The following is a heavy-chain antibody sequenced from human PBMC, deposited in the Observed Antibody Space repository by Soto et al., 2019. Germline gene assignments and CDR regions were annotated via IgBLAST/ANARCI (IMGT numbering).Heavy chain of an antibody. CDR2: VYDNGRP. Sequence: SETLSLTCTISGGSISVYYWSWIRQSPRQGLEWIGYVYDNGRPYYSPSLKSRVTISADPSKNQISLKLAFATAADTAVYYCARGVGSSPPRYWGRGTLVTVSS. D-gene: IGHD3-9*01. V-gene: IGHV4-59*01. CDR3: ARGVGSSPPRY. J-gene: IGHJ4*02. CDR1: GGSISVYY.